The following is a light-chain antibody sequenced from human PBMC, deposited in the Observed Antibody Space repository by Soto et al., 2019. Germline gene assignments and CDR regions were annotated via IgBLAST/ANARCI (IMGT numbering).Light chain of an antibody. CDR2: DAS. Sequence: LTQSPASLSLSPGESVTLSCRASQTVGISLAWYQHKPGQPPRPLIYDASKRATGIPARFGGSGSGTDFTLTISSLEPEDYAVYYCQQRTNWLFTFGPGTKVDIK. J-gene: IGKJ3*01. V-gene: IGKV3-11*01. CDR3: QQRTNWLFT. CDR1: QTVGIS.